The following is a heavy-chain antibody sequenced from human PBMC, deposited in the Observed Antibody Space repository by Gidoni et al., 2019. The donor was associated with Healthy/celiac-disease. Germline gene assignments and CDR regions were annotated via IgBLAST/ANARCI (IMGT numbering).Heavy chain of an antibody. J-gene: IGHJ4*02. Sequence: QLQLQESGPGLVKPSATLSPTCPVSGGSISSSSYYWGWIRQPPGKGLEWIGSIYYSGSTYYNPSLKSRVTISVDTSKNQFSLKLSSVTAADTAVYYCARLPNTVTYFDYWGQGTLVTVSS. V-gene: IGHV4-39*01. CDR3: ARLPNTVTYFDY. CDR1: GGSISSSSYY. D-gene: IGHD4-17*01. CDR2: IYYSGST.